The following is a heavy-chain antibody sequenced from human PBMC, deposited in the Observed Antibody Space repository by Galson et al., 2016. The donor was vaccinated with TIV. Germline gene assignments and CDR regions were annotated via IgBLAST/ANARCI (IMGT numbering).Heavy chain of an antibody. J-gene: IGHJ2*01. V-gene: IGHV4-4*07. CDR2: IYPSGST. D-gene: IGHD3-10*01. Sequence: SETLSLTCSVSGGSISGHRGSWVRLPAGKGLEWIGRIYPSGSTTYNPSLKGRVTLSLQTSKNQLSLRLTSATAADTAVYYCAGDSAGFSGWYFDLWGRGTLVTVSS. CDR3: AGDSAGFSGWYFDL. CDR1: GGSISGHR.